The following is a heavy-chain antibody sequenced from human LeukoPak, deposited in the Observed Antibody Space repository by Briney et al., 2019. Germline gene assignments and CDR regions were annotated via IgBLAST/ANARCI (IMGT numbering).Heavy chain of an antibody. CDR3: ARVNLGATFDY. J-gene: IGHJ4*02. CDR1: GFTFSSYE. CDR2: IKPDESEK. Sequence: PGGSLRLSCAASGFTFSSYEMNWVRQAPGKGLEWVANIKPDESEKYYVDSVKGRFTISRDNAKNSLYLQMNSLRAEDTAVYYCARVNLGATFDYWGQGTLVTVSS. D-gene: IGHD1-26*01. V-gene: IGHV3-7*01.